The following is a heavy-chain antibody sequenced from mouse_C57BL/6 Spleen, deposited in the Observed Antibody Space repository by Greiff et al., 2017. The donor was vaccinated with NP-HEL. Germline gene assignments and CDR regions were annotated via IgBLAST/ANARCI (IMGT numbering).Heavy chain of an antibody. Sequence: EVQLQQSGAELVRPGASVKLSCTASGFNIKDDYMHWVKQRPEQGLEWIGWIDPENGDTEYASKFQGKATITADTSSNTAYLQLSSLTSEDTAVYYCTNPQYYGSSHGGFDYWGQGTTLTVSS. D-gene: IGHD1-1*01. CDR2: IDPENGDT. V-gene: IGHV14-4*01. CDR1: GFNIKDDY. J-gene: IGHJ2*01. CDR3: TNPQYYGSSHGGFDY.